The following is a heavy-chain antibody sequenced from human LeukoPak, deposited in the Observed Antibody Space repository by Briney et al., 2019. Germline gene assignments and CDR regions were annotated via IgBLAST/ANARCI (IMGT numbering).Heavy chain of an antibody. CDR2: IYYSGST. D-gene: IGHD2-2*01. J-gene: IGHJ5*02. Sequence: PSETLSLTCTVSGGSISSGSYYWGSIRLPPGKGLGWLGIIYYSGSTYYNPSLKSRLTIAVATSKNQFSLKLSSVTATDTAVYYCARRGYCSRTSCYEYWFDPWGQGTLVTVSS. V-gene: IGHV4-39*01. CDR1: GGSISSGSYY. CDR3: ARRGYCSRTSCYEYWFDP.